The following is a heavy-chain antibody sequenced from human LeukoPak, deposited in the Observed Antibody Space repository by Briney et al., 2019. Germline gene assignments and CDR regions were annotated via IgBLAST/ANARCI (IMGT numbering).Heavy chain of an antibody. CDR2: INASGGNT. D-gene: IGHD3-22*01. V-gene: IGHV1-46*04. CDR1: GYTFTSYY. J-gene: IGHJ4*02. CDR3: ARDFGSYYDSSGYPLGY. Sequence: ASVKVSCKASGYTFTSYYMHWVRQAPGQGFEWMGIINASGGNTNYAQKLQGRVTMTRDTSTSTVYMELSSLRSEDTAVYYCARDFGSYYDSSGYPLGYWGQGTLVTVSS.